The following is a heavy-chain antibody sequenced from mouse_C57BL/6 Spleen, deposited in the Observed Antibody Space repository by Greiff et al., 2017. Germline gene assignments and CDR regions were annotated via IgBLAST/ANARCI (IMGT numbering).Heavy chain of an antibody. CDR3: TRGGLGYDYHYFDY. CDR1: GYTFTDYE. V-gene: IGHV1-15*01. D-gene: IGHD2-4*01. J-gene: IGHJ2*01. CDR2: IDPETGGT. Sequence: QVQLQQSGAELVRPGASVTLSCKASGYTFTDYEMHWVKQTPVHGLEWIGAIDPETGGTAYNQKFKGKAILTADKSSSTAYMELRRLTSEDSAVYYCTRGGLGYDYHYFDYWGQGTTLTVSS.